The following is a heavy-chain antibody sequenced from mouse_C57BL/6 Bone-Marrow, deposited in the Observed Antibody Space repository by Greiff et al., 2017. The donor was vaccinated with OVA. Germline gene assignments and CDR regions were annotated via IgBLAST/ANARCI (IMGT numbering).Heavy chain of an antibody. CDR1: GFTFSDYG. D-gene: IGHD1-1*01. Sequence: EVKLMESGGGLVQPGGSLKLSCAASGFTFSDYGMAWVRQAPRKGPEWVAFISNLAYSIYYADTVTGRFTISRENAKNTLYLEMSSLRSEDTAMYYGARWDTTAVGGSAYWGQGTLVTVSA. V-gene: IGHV5-15*01. CDR2: ISNLAYSI. J-gene: IGHJ3*01. CDR3: ARWDTTAVGGSAY.